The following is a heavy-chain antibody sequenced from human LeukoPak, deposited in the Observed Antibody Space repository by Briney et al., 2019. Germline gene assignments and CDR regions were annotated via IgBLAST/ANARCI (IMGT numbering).Heavy chain of an antibody. V-gene: IGHV1-2*02. CDR3: ARGYCSAGDCYEFDY. D-gene: IGHD2-15*01. J-gene: IGHJ4*02. CDR2: INPSNGGT. CDR1: GYTFTGYY. Sequence: ASVKVSFKASGYTFTGYYVHWVRQAPGQGPEWMGWINPSNGGTNYAQKFHGRVTMTRDTSISTAYVELSRLKSDDTAVYYCARGYCSAGDCYEFDYWGQGVLVTVSS.